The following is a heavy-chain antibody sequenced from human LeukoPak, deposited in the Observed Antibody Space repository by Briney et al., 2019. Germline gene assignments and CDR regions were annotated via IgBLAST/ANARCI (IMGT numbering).Heavy chain of an antibody. V-gene: IGHV3-9*01. D-gene: IGHD6-19*01. CDR2: ISWNSGSM. Sequence: GGSLRLSCAPSGFTFDDYATHWVRQAPGKGLEWVSGISWNSGSMGYADSVKGRFTISRDNAKNSLYLQMNSLRAEDTALYYCAKDIGRGYSSGPGNWGQGTLVTVSS. J-gene: IGHJ4*02. CDR1: GFTFDDYA. CDR3: AKDIGRGYSSGPGN.